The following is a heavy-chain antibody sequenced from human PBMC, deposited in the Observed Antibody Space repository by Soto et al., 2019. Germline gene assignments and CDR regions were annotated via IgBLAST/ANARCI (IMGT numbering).Heavy chain of an antibody. CDR1: GYMFTNYA. D-gene: IGHD6-13*01. J-gene: IGHJ4*02. Sequence: QVQLVQSGAEVKKPGASVKVSCKASGYMFTNYALQWVRQAPGQRHEWMGWINAGNGNTKYSQKFQGRVTITRDTSASKAYMELSSLRSEETAVYYCAGGIAADSYDYWGQGTLLTV. CDR2: INAGNGNT. CDR3: AGGIAADSYDY. V-gene: IGHV1-3*01.